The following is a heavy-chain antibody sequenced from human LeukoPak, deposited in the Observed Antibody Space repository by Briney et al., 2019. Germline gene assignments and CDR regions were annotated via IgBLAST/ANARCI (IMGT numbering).Heavy chain of an antibody. J-gene: IGHJ5*02. D-gene: IGHD4-17*01. CDR1: GYTFTGYY. CDR2: INPDSGGT. V-gene: IGHV1-2*06. Sequence: ASVKASCKASGYTFTGYYLHWVRQAPGQGLEWMGRINPDSGGTDYAPKFQGRVSMPRDTSISTAYMALSRLQSDDTAVYYCPRDRHGDNVRATDWFAPWGQGILVTVSS. CDR3: PRDRHGDNVRATDWFAP.